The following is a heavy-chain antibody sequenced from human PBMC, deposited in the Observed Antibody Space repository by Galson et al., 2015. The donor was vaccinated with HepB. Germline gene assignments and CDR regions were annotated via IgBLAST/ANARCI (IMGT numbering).Heavy chain of an antibody. CDR1: GYTFTSYA. Sequence: SVKVSCKASGYTFTSYAMHWVRQAPGQRLEWMGWINAGNGNTKYSQKFQGRVTITRDTSASTAYMELSSLRSEDTVVYYCARVGRTTSGGFFDYWGQGTLVTVSS. J-gene: IGHJ4*02. CDR3: ARVGRTTSGGFFDY. CDR2: INAGNGNT. D-gene: IGHD1-7*01. V-gene: IGHV1-3*01.